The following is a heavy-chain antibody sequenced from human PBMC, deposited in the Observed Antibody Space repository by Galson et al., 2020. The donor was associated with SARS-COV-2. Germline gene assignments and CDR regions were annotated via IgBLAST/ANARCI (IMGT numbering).Heavy chain of an antibody. CDR3: ARSVIVGSTEDFDS. J-gene: IGHJ4*02. V-gene: IGHV2-70*01. Sequence: SGPTLVKPTQTLTLTCTFSGFSLNSLGMCVSWIRQPPGKALEWLAYIDWDDDKYYSTSLRTRLTISKDTSKNQVTLRMTDLGPEDTATYYCARSVIVGSTEDFDSWGQGTLVTVSS. CDR1: GFSLNSLGMC. D-gene: IGHD1-26*01. CDR2: IDWDDDK.